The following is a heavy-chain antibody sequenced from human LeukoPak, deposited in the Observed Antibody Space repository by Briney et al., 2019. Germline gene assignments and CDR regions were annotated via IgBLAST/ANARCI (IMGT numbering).Heavy chain of an antibody. V-gene: IGHV1-2*02. CDR3: ARGRGGYYDSSGYLN. CDR1: AYTFTGYY. Sequence: ASVKVSCKASAYTFTGYYMHWVRQAPGQGLEWMGWINPNSGGTNYAQKFQGRVTMTRDASISTAYMELSRLRSDDTAVYYCARGRGGYYDSSGYLNWGQGTLVTVSS. J-gene: IGHJ4*02. CDR2: INPNSGGT. D-gene: IGHD3-22*01.